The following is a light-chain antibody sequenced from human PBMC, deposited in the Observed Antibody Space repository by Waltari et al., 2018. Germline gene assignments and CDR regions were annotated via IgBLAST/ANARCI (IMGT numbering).Light chain of an antibody. Sequence: EIVMTQSPATLSVSLGERATLPRRASQNVSSPLAWYQQRPGQAPRLLIYGASTRATGVPARFSGSGSGTEFTLTINSLQSEDFAIYYCQQYYNWLWTFGQGTKVEIK. V-gene: IGKV3-15*01. CDR2: GAS. CDR1: QNVSSP. CDR3: QQYYNWLWT. J-gene: IGKJ1*01.